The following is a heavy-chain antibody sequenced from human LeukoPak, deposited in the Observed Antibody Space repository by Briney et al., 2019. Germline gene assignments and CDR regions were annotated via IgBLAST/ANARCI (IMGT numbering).Heavy chain of an antibody. CDR3: ARDGSGGGSYYSNDAFDI. D-gene: IGHD1-26*01. J-gene: IGHJ3*02. CDR2: ISAYNGNT. CDR1: GYTFTSYD. V-gene: IGHV1-18*01. Sequence: GASVKVSCKASGYTFTSYDINWVRQATGQGLEWMGWISAYNGNTNYAQKLQGRVTMTTDTSTSTAYMELRSLRSDDTAVYYCARDGSGGGSYYSNDAFDIWAQGTMVTVSS.